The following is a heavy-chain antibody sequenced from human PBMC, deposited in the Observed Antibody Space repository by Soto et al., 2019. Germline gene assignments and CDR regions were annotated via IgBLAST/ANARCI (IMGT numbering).Heavy chain of an antibody. CDR1: GYDFTTYG. J-gene: IGHJ4*02. Sequence: QVHLVQSGAEVKKPGASVKVSCKGSGYDFTTYGITWVRQAPGQGLEWMAWISAHNGNTDYAQKLQGKVTVTRDTATSTAYMELRSLKSDDTAVYYGARGRYGDYWSQGALVTVSS. V-gene: IGHV1-18*01. D-gene: IGHD1-1*01. CDR2: ISAHNGNT. CDR3: ARGRYGDY.